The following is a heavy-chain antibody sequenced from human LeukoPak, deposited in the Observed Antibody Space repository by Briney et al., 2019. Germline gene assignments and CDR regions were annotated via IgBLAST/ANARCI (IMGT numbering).Heavy chain of an antibody. CDR1: GGSISSSSYY. CDR2: IYYSGST. V-gene: IGHV4-39*01. D-gene: IGHD3-10*01. J-gene: IGHJ6*04. CDR3: ARHGVLLRFGESVV. Sequence: PSETLSLTCTVSGGSISSSSYYWGWIRQPPGKGLEWIGSIYYSGSTYYNPSLKSRVTISVDTSKNQFSLKLSSVTAADTAVYYCARHGVLLRFGESVVWGKGTTVTISS.